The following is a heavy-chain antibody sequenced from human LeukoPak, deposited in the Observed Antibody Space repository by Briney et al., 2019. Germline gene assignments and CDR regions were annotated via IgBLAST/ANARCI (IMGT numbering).Heavy chain of an antibody. CDR2: ISTSGGT. CDR3: ARSNSGSYGWFDP. Sequence: PSETLSLTCTVSGDSMSGYWAWVRRPAGKGLEWIGRISTSGGTDYNPSLKSRITMSVDTSKNQFSLKLRSMTGADTAVYYCARSNSGSYGWFDPWGQGTLVTVSS. V-gene: IGHV4-4*07. D-gene: IGHD1-26*01. CDR1: GDSMSGY. J-gene: IGHJ5*02.